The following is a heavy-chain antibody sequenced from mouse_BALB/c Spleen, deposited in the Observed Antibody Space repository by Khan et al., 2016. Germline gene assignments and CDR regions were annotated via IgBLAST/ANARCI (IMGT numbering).Heavy chain of an antibody. Sequence: VQLQQSGAELVKPGASVKLSCTASGFNIKDTYMHWVKQRPEQGLEWIGRIDPANGNTKYDPKFRGKATITEATYSNTASVQLSSLTSEDAAVDYGARGVDYCGRGSTLTVSS. CDR3: ARGVDY. CDR2: IDPANGNT. CDR1: GFNIKDTY. V-gene: IGHV14-3*02. J-gene: IGHJ2*01.